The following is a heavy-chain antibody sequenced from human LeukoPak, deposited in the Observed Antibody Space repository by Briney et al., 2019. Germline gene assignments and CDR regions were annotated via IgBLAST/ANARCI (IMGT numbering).Heavy chain of an antibody. D-gene: IGHD6-13*01. CDR2: ISSSDDTI. V-gene: IGHV3-11*01. J-gene: IGHJ4*02. Sequence: GGSLRLSCAASGSTFSDYYMTWIRQAPGKGLEWVSYISSSDDTINYADSVKGRFTISRDNAKNSLYLQMNSLRAEDTAVYYCASHTSRAAAYIYWGQGALVTVSS. CDR1: GSTFSDYY. CDR3: ASHTSRAAAYIY.